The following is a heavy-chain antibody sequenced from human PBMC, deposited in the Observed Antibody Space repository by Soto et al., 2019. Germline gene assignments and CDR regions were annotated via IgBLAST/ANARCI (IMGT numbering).Heavy chain of an antibody. CDR1: GYTFTSYG. CDR2: ISAYNGNT. CDR3: ARHLGDIVVVPAAPYYYGMDV. J-gene: IGHJ6*02. D-gene: IGHD2-2*01. V-gene: IGHV1-18*04. Sequence: QVQLVQSGAEVKKPGASVKVSCKASGYTFTSYGISWVRQAPGQGLEWRGWISAYNGNTNYAQKLQGRVTMTTDTSTSTAYMELRSLRSDDTAVYYCARHLGDIVVVPAAPYYYGMDVWGQGTTVTVSS.